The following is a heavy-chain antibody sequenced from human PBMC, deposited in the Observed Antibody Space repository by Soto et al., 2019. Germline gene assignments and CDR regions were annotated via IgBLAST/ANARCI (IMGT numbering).Heavy chain of an antibody. D-gene: IGHD3-10*01. Sequence: PWGAPGVCCAASVFTFSIYAMTWARQAPGKGLEWVSAISGSGGSTYYADSVKGRFTISRDNSKNTLYLQMNSLRAEDTAVYYCAKGRPMSGGYLDVWGQGTTVTVSS. J-gene: IGHJ6*01. CDR2: ISGSGGST. CDR1: VFTFSIYA. CDR3: AKGRPMSGGYLDV. V-gene: IGHV3-23*01.